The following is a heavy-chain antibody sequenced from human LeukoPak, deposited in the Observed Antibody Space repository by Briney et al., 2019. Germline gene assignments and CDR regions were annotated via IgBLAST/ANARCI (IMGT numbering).Heavy chain of an antibody. CDR1: GGSISTYY. V-gene: IGHV4-59*13. J-gene: IGHJ4*02. Sequence: SITETASGGSISTYYWGWVRQPPGKGLEWIGNFNHIGSTNYSPSLRSRVTISVDTSKNQFSLKLSSVTAADTAVYYCARVGPSGYDNYLDYWGQGTLVTVSS. D-gene: IGHD5-12*01. CDR2: FNHIGST. CDR3: ARVGPSGYDNYLDY.